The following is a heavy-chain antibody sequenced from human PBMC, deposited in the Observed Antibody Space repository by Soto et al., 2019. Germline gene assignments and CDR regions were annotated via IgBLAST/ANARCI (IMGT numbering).Heavy chain of an antibody. Sequence: HPVGSLRLSCAASGFTFSSHAMSWVRQAPGKGLEWVSAISRSGGSTYYADSVQGRFTISRDNSKNTLYLQMNSLRAEDTAVYYCASPGYGDWRYMDVWGKGTTVTVSS. CDR1: GFTFSSHA. J-gene: IGHJ6*03. D-gene: IGHD4-17*01. V-gene: IGHV3-23*01. CDR3: ASPGYGDWRYMDV. CDR2: ISRSGGST.